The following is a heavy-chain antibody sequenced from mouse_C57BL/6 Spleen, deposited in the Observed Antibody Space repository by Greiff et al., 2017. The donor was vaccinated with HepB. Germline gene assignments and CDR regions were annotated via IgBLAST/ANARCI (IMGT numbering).Heavy chain of an antibody. CDR3: ARSDTTWYFDV. V-gene: IGHV1-64*01. Sequence: VQLQQPGAELVKPGASVKLSCKASGYTFTSYWMHWVKQRPGQGLEWIGMIHPNSGSTNYNEKFKSKATLTVDKSSSTAYMQLSSLTSEDSAVYYCARSDTTWYFDVWGTGTTVTVSS. CDR2: IHPNSGST. CDR1: GYTFTSYW. J-gene: IGHJ1*03. D-gene: IGHD1-1*01.